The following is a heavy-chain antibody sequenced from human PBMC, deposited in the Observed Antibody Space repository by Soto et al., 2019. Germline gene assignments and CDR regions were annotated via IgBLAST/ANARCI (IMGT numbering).Heavy chain of an antibody. CDR3: TGPVSFAFDI. Sequence: EVQLVESGGGLVQPGGSLRLSCAASGFSLRDSVIHWVRQVSGKGLEWVGRITSTADTYATAYTASVKGRFTVSRDDSKNTAYLQMNSLKTEDTAVYYWTGPVSFAFDIWGQGTMVHVSS. CDR2: ITSTADTYAT. CDR1: GFSLRDSV. V-gene: IGHV3-73*01. J-gene: IGHJ3*02.